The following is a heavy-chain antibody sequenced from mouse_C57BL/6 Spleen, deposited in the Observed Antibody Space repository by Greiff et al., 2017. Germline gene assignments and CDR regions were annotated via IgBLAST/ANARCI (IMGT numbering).Heavy chain of an antibody. CDR1: GYTFTSYT. V-gene: IGHV1-4*01. CDR2: INPSSGYT. J-gene: IGHJ2*01. D-gene: IGHD3-1*01. CDR3: ARKTGLIHYFDY. Sequence: QVQLQPSGAELARPGASVKMSCKASGYTFTSYTMHWVKQRPGQGLEWIGYINPSSGYTKYNQKFKDKATLTADKSSSTAYMQLSSLTSEDSAVYYCARKTGLIHYFDYWGQGTTLTVSS.